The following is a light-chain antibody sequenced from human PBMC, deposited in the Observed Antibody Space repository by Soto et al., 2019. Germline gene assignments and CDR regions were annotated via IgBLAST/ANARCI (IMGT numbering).Light chain of an antibody. CDR1: QSISSY. Sequence: DIQMTQSPSSLSASVEARVTITCRASQSISSYLNWYQQKPGKAPKLLIYAASSLQSGVPSRFSGSGSGTDFTLTISSLQPEDFATYYCQQSYSTLITFGQGTRLEIK. J-gene: IGKJ5*01. CDR3: QQSYSTLIT. CDR2: AAS. V-gene: IGKV1-39*01.